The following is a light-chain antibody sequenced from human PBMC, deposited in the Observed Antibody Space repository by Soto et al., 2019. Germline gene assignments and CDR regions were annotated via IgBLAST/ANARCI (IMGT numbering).Light chain of an antibody. J-gene: IGKJ1*01. V-gene: IGKV3-20*01. CDR2: GAS. CDR1: QSVSSSY. CDR3: QQYGNSPET. Sequence: EIVLTQSPVTRSLSPGERATLSCRASQSVSSSYLAWYQQKPGQAPRLLIYGASSRATGIPDRFSGSGSETDFSLTISRLEPEDFAVYYCQQYGNSPETFGQGTKVDIK.